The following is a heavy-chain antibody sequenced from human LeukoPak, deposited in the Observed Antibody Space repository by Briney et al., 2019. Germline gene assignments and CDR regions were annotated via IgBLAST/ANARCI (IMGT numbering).Heavy chain of an antibody. CDR1: GVTVSSNY. Sequence: GGSLILSCAASGVTVSSNYMTWVRQAPGKGLEYVSVIYSGGGTYYADSVKGRFSISRDNSKSTLYLQMNSLRAEDTAVYYCARLVTGTTVVNSGWFDPWGQGTLVTVSS. CDR2: IYSGGGT. J-gene: IGHJ5*02. CDR3: ARLVTGTTVVNSGWFDP. V-gene: IGHV3-66*04. D-gene: IGHD4-23*01.